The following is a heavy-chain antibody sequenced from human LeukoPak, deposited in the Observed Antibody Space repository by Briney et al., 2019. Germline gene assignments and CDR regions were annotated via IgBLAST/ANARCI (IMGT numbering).Heavy chain of an antibody. CDR2: ISAYNGNT. Sequence: ASVKVSCKASGYTFTSYGISWVRQAPGQGLEWMGWISAYNGNTNYAQKLQGRVTMTTDTSTSTAYMELRSLRSDDTAVYYCARDLTRIKSSGWYFIGFDPWGQGTLVTVSS. CDR1: GYTFTSYG. D-gene: IGHD6-19*01. J-gene: IGHJ5*02. CDR3: ARDLTRIKSSGWYFIGFDP. V-gene: IGHV1-18*01.